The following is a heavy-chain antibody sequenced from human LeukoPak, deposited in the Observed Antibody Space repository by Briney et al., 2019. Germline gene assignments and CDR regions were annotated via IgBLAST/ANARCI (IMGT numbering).Heavy chain of an antibody. V-gene: IGHV4-34*01. CDR2: INHSGST. D-gene: IGHD3-10*01. Sequence: PSETLSLTCAVYGGSFSGYYWSWIRQPPGKGLEWIEEINHSGSTNYNPSLKSRVTISVDTSENQFSLKLSSVTAADTAVYYCARGAHYYGSGSRAIQYWGQGTLVTVSS. CDR1: GGSFSGYY. CDR3: ARGAHYYGSGSRAIQY. J-gene: IGHJ4*02.